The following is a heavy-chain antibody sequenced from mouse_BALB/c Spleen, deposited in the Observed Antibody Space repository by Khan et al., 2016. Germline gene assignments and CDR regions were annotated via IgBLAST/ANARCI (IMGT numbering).Heavy chain of an antibody. Sequence: EVELVESGGGVVKPGGSLKLSCAASGFTFSSYAMSWVRQTPEKRLEWVASISSGGSSFYPDILKDRFTISRDNARNILSLQMSSLRSEDTAMYYCTTKVYYFDYWGQGTTLTVSS. J-gene: IGHJ2*01. CDR2: ISSGGSS. CDR3: TTKVYYFDY. CDR1: GFTFSSYA. V-gene: IGHV5-6-5*01.